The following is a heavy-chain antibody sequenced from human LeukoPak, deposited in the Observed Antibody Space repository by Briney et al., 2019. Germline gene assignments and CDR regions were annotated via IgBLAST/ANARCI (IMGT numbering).Heavy chain of an antibody. J-gene: IGHJ6*02. D-gene: IGHD3-3*01. CDR3: AKSGRYYYYGMDV. V-gene: IGHV3-48*01. CDR1: GGSFSSYN. Sequence: ETLSLTCAVYGGSFSSYNMNWVRQAPGKGLEWVSYISSSSIIYYADSVKGRFTISRDNGKSSLYLQMNSLRAEDTAVYYCAKSGRYYYYGMDVWGQGTTVTVSS. CDR2: ISSSSII.